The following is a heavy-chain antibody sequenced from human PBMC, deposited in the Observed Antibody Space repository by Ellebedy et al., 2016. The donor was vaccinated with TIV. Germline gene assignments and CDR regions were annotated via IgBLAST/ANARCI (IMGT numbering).Heavy chain of an antibody. V-gene: IGHV1-3*01. Sequence: ASVQVSCKTSGYTFTSYAMHWVRQAPGQRLEWMGWINAGNGNTKYSQKFQGRVTITRDTSASAAYMELSSLRSEDTAVYYCARDLMDTAMWGFDPWGQGTLVTVSS. CDR1: GYTFTSYA. J-gene: IGHJ5*02. CDR2: INAGNGNT. D-gene: IGHD5-18*01. CDR3: ARDLMDTAMWGFDP.